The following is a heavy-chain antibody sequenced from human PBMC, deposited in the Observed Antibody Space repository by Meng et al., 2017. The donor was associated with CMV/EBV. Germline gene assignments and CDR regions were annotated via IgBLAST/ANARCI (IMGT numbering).Heavy chain of an antibody. CDR3: ARESVVIQALGRAFDI. V-gene: IGHV3-7*01. Sequence: GESLKLSRAASGCTFSSYWMSWVRQAPGKGLEWVANIKQDGSEKYYVDSVKGRFTISRDNDKNSLYLQMNSLRAEDTAVYYCARESVVIQALGRAFDIWGQGTMVTVSS. J-gene: IGHJ3*02. D-gene: IGHD2-2*01. CDR1: GCTFSSYW. CDR2: IKQDGSEK.